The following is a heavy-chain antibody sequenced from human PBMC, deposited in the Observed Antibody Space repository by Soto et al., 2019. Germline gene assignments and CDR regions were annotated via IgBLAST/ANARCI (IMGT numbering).Heavy chain of an antibody. CDR3: ASGYYDRIGFYFDY. J-gene: IGHJ4*02. Sequence: PWGSRRLSCAASGFTFISCGMNWVRQAPGEGLGWGSSLSSSPSYIFYAASVKGRFTISRDNAKNSLYLQMNSLRAEDTAVYYCASGYYDRIGFYFDYWGQGTLVTVSS. V-gene: IGHV3-21*01. D-gene: IGHD3-22*01. CDR1: GFTFISCG. CDR2: LSSSPSYI.